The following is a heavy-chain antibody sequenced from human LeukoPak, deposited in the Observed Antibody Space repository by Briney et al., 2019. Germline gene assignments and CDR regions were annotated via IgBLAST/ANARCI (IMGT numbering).Heavy chain of an antibody. CDR2: MNPNSGNT. D-gene: IGHD3-3*01. CDR3: AREKTYDFWSGHLPAGLGGDYYYMDV. Sequence: GASVKVSCKASGYTFTSYDINWVRQATGQGLEWMGWMNPNSGNTGYAQKFQGRVTITTDESTSTAYMELSSLRSEDTAVYYCAREKTYDFWSGHLPAGLGGDYYYMDVWGKGTTVTVSS. J-gene: IGHJ6*03. V-gene: IGHV1-8*01. CDR1: GYTFTSYD.